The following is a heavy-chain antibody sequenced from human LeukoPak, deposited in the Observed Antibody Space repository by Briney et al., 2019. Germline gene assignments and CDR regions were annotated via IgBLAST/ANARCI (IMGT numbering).Heavy chain of an antibody. Sequence: SETLSLTCTVSGGSISSSSYYWGWIRQPPGKGLEWIGSIYYSGSTYYNPSLKSRVTISVDTSKNQFSLKLSSVTAADTAVYYCARLMLGYCSSTSCSADYPFDYWGQGSLVTVCS. V-gene: IGHV4-39*01. D-gene: IGHD2-2*01. CDR2: IYYSGST. J-gene: IGHJ4*02. CDR1: GGSISSSSYY. CDR3: ARLMLGYCSSTSCSADYPFDY.